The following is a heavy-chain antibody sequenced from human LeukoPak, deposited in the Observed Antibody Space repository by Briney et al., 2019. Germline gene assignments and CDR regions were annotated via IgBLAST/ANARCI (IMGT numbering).Heavy chain of an antibody. CDR3: ARNRWEQLVLNFYYYMDV. V-gene: IGHV4-34*01. CDR1: GGSFSGYY. CDR2: INHSGST. J-gene: IGHJ6*03. Sequence: SETLSLTCAVYGGSFSGYYWSWIRQPPGKWLEWIGEINHSGSTNYNPSLKSRVTISVDTSKNQFSLKLSSVTAADTAVYYCARNRWEQLVLNFYYYMDVWGKGTTVTVSS. D-gene: IGHD6-13*01.